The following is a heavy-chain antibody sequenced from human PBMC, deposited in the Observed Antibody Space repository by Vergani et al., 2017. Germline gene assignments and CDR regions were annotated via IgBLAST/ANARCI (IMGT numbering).Heavy chain of an antibody. D-gene: IGHD3-10*01. CDR1: GFTFSNSA. CDR3: ARSRIYYGAGSPDY. V-gene: IGHV3-23*01. J-gene: IGHJ4*02. Sequence: EVHLLESGGGQVEAGGSLRLSCVASGFTFSNSAMSWVRQTSGKGLEWVSSISGHGDRTYYADSVKGLFTISRDNSKNTVYLQMNSLKAEDRATYYCARSRIYYGAGSPDYWGQGTLVTVSS. CDR2: ISGHGDRT.